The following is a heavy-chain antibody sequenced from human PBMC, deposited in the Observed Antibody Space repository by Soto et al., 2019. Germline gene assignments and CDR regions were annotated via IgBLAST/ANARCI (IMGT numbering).Heavy chain of an antibody. V-gene: IGHV5-10-1*01. CDR3: ARLAMATRRGYYGMDV. CDR2: IDPSDSYT. CDR1: GYSFTSYL. D-gene: IGHD5-12*01. J-gene: IGHJ6*02. Sequence: PGESLNISCNGSGYSFTSYLISWVRQMPGKGLEWMGRIDPSDSYTNYSPSFQGHVTISADKSISTAYLQWSSLKASDTAMYYCARLAMATRRGYYGMDVWGQGTTVTVS.